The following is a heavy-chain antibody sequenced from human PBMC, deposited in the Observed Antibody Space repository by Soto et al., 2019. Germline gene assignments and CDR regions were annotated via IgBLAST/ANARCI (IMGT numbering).Heavy chain of an antibody. J-gene: IGHJ6*02. D-gene: IGHD1-1*01. CDR2: TYYRSKWYN. CDR1: RDSVSSNSAA. CDR3: ARGGTGTTSNYYYYYGMDV. V-gene: IGHV6-1*01. Sequence: SQTLSLTCAISRDSVSSNSAAWNWIRQSPSRGLEWLGRTYYRSKWYNDYAVSVKSRITINPDTSKNQFSLQLNSVTPEDTAVYYCARGGTGTTSNYYYYYGMDVWGQGTTVTVSS.